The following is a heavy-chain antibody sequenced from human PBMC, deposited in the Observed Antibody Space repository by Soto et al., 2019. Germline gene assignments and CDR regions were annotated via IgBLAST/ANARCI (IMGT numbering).Heavy chain of an antibody. V-gene: IGHV3-53*01. CDR3: ARDPGCMLCPYYYYGMDV. Sequence: SLRLSCAASGFTVSSNYMSWVRQAPGKGLEWVSVIYSGGSTYYADSVKGRFTISRDNSKNTLYLQMNSLRAEDTAVYYCARDPGCMLCPYYYYGMDVWGQGTTVTVSS. CDR2: IYSGGST. J-gene: IGHJ6*02. CDR1: GFTVSSNY. D-gene: IGHD2-8*01.